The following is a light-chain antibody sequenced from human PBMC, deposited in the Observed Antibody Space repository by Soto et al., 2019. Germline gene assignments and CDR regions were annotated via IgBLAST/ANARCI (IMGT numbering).Light chain of an antibody. CDR1: SSNIGGRT. J-gene: IGLJ1*01. Sequence: QSVLTQPPSASGTPGQRVTISCSGSSSNIGGRTVNWYQQLPGTAPRLLIFNNNQRPSGVPDRFAGSKSGTSAALAITGPQSEDEADYYCAALYDSLTPHVFGVGTKVTVL. CDR2: NNN. V-gene: IGLV1-44*01. CDR3: AALYDSLTPHV.